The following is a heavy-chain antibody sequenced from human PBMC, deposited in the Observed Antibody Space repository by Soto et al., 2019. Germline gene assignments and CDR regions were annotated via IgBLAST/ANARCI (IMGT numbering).Heavy chain of an antibody. Sequence: EVQLVESGGGLVQPGGSLKLSCTASGFIFSGSAIHWVRQASGKGLEWVGRIRSRANNYATSSAASVKGRFFFSRDDSKNTAYLQMNTLKTEDTAVYYCSRGQGAAIEDYYYHGMDVWGQGTTVTVSS. CDR1: GFIFSGSA. D-gene: IGHD2-2*02. CDR3: SRGQGAAIEDYYYHGMDV. CDR2: IRSRANNYAT. V-gene: IGHV3-73*02. J-gene: IGHJ6*02.